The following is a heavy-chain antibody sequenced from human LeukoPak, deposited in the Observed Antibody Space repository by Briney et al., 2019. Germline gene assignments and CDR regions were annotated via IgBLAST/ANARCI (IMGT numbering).Heavy chain of an antibody. CDR1: GYGFTTYW. CDR2: IYPADSNT. J-gene: IGHJ4*02. CDR3: GRGSHAWGSPPDY. V-gene: IGHV5-51*01. D-gene: IGHD3-16*01. Sequence: GESLKISCKASGYGFTTYWIGWVRQMTGKGQEWMGIIYPADSNTRYSPSFQGQVTISADRSISTASLKWGSLEPSDSARIPCGRGSHAWGSPPDYGGQGTLVTVP.